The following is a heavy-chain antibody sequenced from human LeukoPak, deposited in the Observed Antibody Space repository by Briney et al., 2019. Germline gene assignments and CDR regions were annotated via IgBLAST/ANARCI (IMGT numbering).Heavy chain of an antibody. CDR3: ARDHYYDSNDAFDI. Sequence: PSETLSLTCTVSGGSISSSSYYWGWIRQPPGKGLEWIGSIYYSGSTYYNPSLKNRVTISLDTSKNQFSLKLSSVTAADTAVYYCARDHYYDSNDAFDIWGQGTMVTVSS. D-gene: IGHD3-22*01. CDR2: IYYSGST. V-gene: IGHV4-39*07. J-gene: IGHJ3*02. CDR1: GGSISSSSYY.